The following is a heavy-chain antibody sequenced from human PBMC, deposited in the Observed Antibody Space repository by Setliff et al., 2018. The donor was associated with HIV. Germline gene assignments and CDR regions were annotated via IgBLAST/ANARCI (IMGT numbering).Heavy chain of an antibody. CDR3: ALPYCSGGSCWLSASLPPAGWFDP. J-gene: IGHJ5*02. V-gene: IGHV1-69*05. D-gene: IGHD2-15*01. CDR1: GGTFSSYG. CDR2: IIPMYGVT. Sequence: SVKVSCKTSGGTFSSYGISWVRQAPGQGPEWMGGIIPMYGVTNYAQKFQGRVTITTDESTSTAYMELSSLRSEDTAVYYCALPYCSGGSCWLSASLPPAGWFDPWGQGTLVTVSS.